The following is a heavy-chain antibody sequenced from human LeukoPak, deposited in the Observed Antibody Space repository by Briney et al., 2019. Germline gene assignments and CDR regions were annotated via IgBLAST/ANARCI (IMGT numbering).Heavy chain of an antibody. CDR3: AKEQDGGFDY. D-gene: IGHD3-16*01. J-gene: IGHJ4*02. CDR1: GFTFDDYA. V-gene: IGHV3-9*03. Sequence: GRSLRLSCAASGFTFDDYALHWVRQAPGKGLEWVSGISWNSGSIGYADSVKGRFTISRDNAKNSLYLQMNSLRAEDMGLYYCAKEQDGGFDYWGQGTLVTVSS. CDR2: ISWNSGSI.